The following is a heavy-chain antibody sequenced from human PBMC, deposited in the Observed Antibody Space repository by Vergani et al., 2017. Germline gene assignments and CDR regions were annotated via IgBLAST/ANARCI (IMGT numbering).Heavy chain of an antibody. Sequence: EGQLVESGGGLVKPGGSLRLSCAASEFTFSDVWMSWVRQAPGKGLEWVSTLSASDRRTHYADSVKGRFTISRDDSKNTVYLQINSLRAEDTAFYYCADLYGDDGFSPFWGQGTLVTVSS. D-gene: IGHD2-21*01. CDR1: EFTFSDVW. CDR2: LSASDRRT. J-gene: IGHJ4*02. CDR3: ADLYGDDGFSPF. V-gene: IGHV3-23*04.